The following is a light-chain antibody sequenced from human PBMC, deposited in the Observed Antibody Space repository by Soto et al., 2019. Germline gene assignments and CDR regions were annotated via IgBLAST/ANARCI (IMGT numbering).Light chain of an antibody. V-gene: IGLV1-44*01. Sequence: QSVLTQPPSASGTPGQRLSISCSGSTSNIADNNVNWYQHLPGTAPKLLISNSDQRPSGVPKRFSASKSGTSASLAISGLQPEDEADYYCSTWDDSLNSGVFGGGTKLTVL. J-gene: IGLJ3*02. CDR2: NSD. CDR3: STWDDSLNSGV. CDR1: TSNIADNN.